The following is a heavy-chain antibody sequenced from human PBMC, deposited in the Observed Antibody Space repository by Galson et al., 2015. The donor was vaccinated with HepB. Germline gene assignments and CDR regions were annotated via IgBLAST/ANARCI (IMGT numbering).Heavy chain of an antibody. CDR2: INQDGSEK. Sequence: SLRLSCAASGFTFSNYWMSWVRQAPGKGLEWVANINQDGSEKYYVGSVEGLFTISRDNAKNSLYLQMNSLRAEDTAVYYCARVARYSNHFDYWGQGTLVTVSS. CDR1: GFTFSNYW. V-gene: IGHV3-7*01. CDR3: ARVARYSNHFDY. J-gene: IGHJ4*02. D-gene: IGHD4-11*01.